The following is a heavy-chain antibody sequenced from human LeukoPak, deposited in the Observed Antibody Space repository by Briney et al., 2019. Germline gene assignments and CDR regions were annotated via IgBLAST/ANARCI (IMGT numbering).Heavy chain of an antibody. CDR3: ARVGYGGDYAVYFQH. V-gene: IGHV3-30-3*01. CDR1: GFIFSSYD. D-gene: IGHD2-21*01. J-gene: IGHJ1*01. CDR2: ISYDGSNK. Sequence: TGGSLRLSCAASGFIFSSYDMYWVRQAPGKGLEWVATISYDGSNKYYADSVKGRFTISRDNSKNTLYLQMNSLRVEDTAVFYCARVGYGGDYAVYFQHWGQGTLVTVSS.